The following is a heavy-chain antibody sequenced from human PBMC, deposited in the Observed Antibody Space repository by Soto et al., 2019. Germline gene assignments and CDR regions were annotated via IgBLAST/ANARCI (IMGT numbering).Heavy chain of an antibody. Sequence: QVQLQESGPGLVKPSGTLSLTCAVSGGSISSSYWWSWVRQPPGKGLEWIGEIYHSGSTNYTTSLXXRXXISVDKSKTQFSLKVTSVTAADTAVYYCARVSGSYYYGMDVWGQGTTVTVSS. CDR3: ARVSGSYYYGMDV. J-gene: IGHJ6*02. CDR2: IYHSGST. V-gene: IGHV4-4*02. CDR1: GGSISSSYW.